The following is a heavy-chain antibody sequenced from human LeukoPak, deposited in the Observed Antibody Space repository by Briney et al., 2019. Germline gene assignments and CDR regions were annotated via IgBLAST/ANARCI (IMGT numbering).Heavy chain of an antibody. CDR2: ISGGGAKT. D-gene: IGHD3-10*02. CDR1: GFTLDSYA. J-gene: IGHJ3*01. Sequence: GGSLRLSCAASGFTLDSYAMNWVRQAPGKGLEWVSFISGGGAKTRYADSVKGQFTISRDNSKNTLYLQMNILRPEDTAIYYCAKCSASYDNDAFDVWGQGTMVSVSS. CDR3: AKCSASYDNDAFDV. V-gene: IGHV3-23*01.